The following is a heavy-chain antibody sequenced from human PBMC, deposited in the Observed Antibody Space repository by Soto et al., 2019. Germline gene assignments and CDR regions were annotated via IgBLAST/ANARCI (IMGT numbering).Heavy chain of an antibody. CDR3: ARHLGYCSGGSCYETYDAFDI. CDR1: GGSISSYY. J-gene: IGHJ3*02. D-gene: IGHD2-15*01. V-gene: IGHV4-59*08. CDR2: IYYSGST. Sequence: SETLSLTCTVSGGSISSYYWSWIRQPPGKGLEWIGDIYYSGSTNYNPSLKSRVTISVDTSKNQFSLKLSSVTAADTAVYYCARHLGYCSGGSCYETYDAFDIWGQGTTVTVSS.